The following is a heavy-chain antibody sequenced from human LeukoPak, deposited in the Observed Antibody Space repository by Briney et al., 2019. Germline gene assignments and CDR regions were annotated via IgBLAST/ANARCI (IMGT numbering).Heavy chain of an antibody. V-gene: IGHV6-1*01. Sequence: SQTLSLTCAISGDSVSSNSAAWNWIRQSPSRGLEWLGRTYYRSKWYNDYAVSVESRITINPDTSKNQFSLQLNSVTPEDTAVYYCARDPIRYDFWSGYPYYFDYWGQGTLVTVSS. CDR3: ARDPIRYDFWSGYPYYFDY. CDR1: GDSVSSNSAA. CDR2: TYYRSKWYN. J-gene: IGHJ4*02. D-gene: IGHD3-3*01.